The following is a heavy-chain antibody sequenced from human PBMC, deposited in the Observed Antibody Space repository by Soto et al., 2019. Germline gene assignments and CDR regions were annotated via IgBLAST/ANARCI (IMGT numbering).Heavy chain of an antibody. CDR1: GDSISTVDYF. Sequence: PSETLSLTCSVAGDSISTVDYFWAWIRRPPGQALEYIGYIYKSTTTYYNPSFESRVAISLDTSKSQFSLTVTSVTAADTAVYFCARGRYCRTGRCFPNWFDPWGKGTLVNVSS. CDR2: IYKSTTT. CDR3: ARGRYCRTGRCFPNWFDP. D-gene: IGHD2-15*01. J-gene: IGHJ5*02. V-gene: IGHV4-30-4*01.